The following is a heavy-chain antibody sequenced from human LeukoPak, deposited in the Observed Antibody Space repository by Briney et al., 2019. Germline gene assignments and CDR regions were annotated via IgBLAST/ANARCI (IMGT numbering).Heavy chain of an antibody. CDR2: IIPIFGTA. J-gene: IGHJ4*02. D-gene: IGHD3-22*01. V-gene: IGHV1-69*01. CDR1: GGTFSSYA. CDR3: ASRPYYYDSSGSLDY. Sequence: SVKVSCKASGGTFSSYAISWVRQAPGQGLEWMGGIIPIFGTANYAQKFQGRVTITADESTSTAYMELSSLRSEDTAVYYCASRPYYYDSSGSLDYWGQGTLVTASS.